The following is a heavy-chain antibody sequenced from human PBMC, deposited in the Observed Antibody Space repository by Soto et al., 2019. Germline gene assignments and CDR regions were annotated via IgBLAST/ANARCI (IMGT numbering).Heavy chain of an antibody. Sequence: QVQLQESGPGLVRPSQTLSLTCTVSGGSGSRDSFWNWIRQSPGKGLEWIGYVYSSGNTFYSPSLTDRALISLDPSKNQFSLKLRSVTAADTAVYYCAADRGNSSSWQLDYWGQGALVTVSS. CDR3: AADRGNSSSWQLDY. CDR1: GGSGSRDSF. CDR2: VYSSGNT. J-gene: IGHJ4*02. D-gene: IGHD6-13*01. V-gene: IGHV4-30-4*01.